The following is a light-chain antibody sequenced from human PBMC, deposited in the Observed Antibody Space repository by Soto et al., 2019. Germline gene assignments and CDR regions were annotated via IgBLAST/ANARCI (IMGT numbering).Light chain of an antibody. CDR1: QTVSSN. J-gene: IGKJ4*01. CDR2: GAS. Sequence: EMVLTQSPDTLSLSPGERATLSCRASQTVSSNFLAWYQQKPGQAPRLLIYGASTRATGIPARFSGSGSGTAFTLTISSLQSEDFAVYYWQQFNNWPPAFGEGTKV. V-gene: IGKV3-15*01. CDR3: QQFNNWPPA.